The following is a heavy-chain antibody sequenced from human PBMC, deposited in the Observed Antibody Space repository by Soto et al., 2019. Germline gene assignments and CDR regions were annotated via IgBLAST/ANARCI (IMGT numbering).Heavy chain of an antibody. J-gene: IGHJ4*02. Sequence: GGSLRLSCAASGFAFSSYSMNWVRQAPGKGLEWVSSISSSSSYIYYADSVKGRFTISRDNAKNSLYLQMNSLRAEDTAVYYCARDCDYVWGSYRWGYYFDYWGQGTLVTVSS. CDR2: ISSSSSYI. V-gene: IGHV3-21*01. CDR3: ARDCDYVWGSYRWGYYFDY. CDR1: GFAFSSYS. D-gene: IGHD3-16*02.